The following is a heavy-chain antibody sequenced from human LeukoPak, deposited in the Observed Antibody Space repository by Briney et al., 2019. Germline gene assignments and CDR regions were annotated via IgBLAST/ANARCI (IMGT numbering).Heavy chain of an antibody. CDR1: GFTFSSYG. J-gene: IGHJ4*02. V-gene: IGHV3-30*02. D-gene: IGHD3-16*01. CDR2: IRYDGSNT. Sequence: PGGSLRLSCAASGFTFSSYGMHWVRQPPGKGLEWVAFIRYDGSNTNYADPVKDRFTISRDNSKNTLYLQMNSLRAEDTAVYYCANPRGERDFWGQGTLVTVSS. CDR3: ANPRGERDF.